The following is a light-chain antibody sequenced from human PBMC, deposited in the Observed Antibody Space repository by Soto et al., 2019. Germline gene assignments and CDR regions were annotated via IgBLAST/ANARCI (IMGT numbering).Light chain of an antibody. CDR2: DAT. CDR3: QHYNSYSEA. V-gene: IGKV1-5*01. J-gene: IGKJ1*01. CDR1: QSISSW. Sequence: DIQMTQSPSSLCASVGDRVTMACRSSQSISSWLAWYQQKPGKAPKLLIYDATSLESGVPSRFSGSGSGTEFTLTISSLQPDDFAAYYCQHYNSYSEAFGQGTKVDIK.